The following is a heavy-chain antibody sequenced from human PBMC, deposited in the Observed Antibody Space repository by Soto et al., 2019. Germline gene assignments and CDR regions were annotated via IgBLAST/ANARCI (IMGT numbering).Heavy chain of an antibody. CDR3: AREVRDTAVADFDY. D-gene: IGHD5-18*01. CDR2: ISSSISTM. Sequence: EVQLVESGGGLVQPGGSLRLSCAASGFTFSSYSMNWVRQAPGKGREWLSYISSSISTMHYADSVKGRFTISRDNAKNSLYLQINSLRDEDTAVYYCAREVRDTAVADFDYWGQGTLVTVSS. CDR1: GFTFSSYS. J-gene: IGHJ4*02. V-gene: IGHV3-48*02.